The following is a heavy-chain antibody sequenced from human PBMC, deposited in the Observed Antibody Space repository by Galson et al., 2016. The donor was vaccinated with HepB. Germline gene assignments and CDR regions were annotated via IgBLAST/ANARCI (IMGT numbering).Heavy chain of an antibody. CDR2: IYHDGDT. CDR3: ARVRGGCSGTSCVLDP. D-gene: IGHD2-2*01. Sequence: TLSLTCAVSGDSISSSNWWTWVRQSPAKGLEWIGEIYHDGDTNYNPSLNSRLAISVDKPNNRFSLNLISVTAADTAVYYCARVRGGCSGTSCVLDPWGQGTLVTVSS. CDR1: GDSISSSNW. V-gene: IGHV4-4*02. J-gene: IGHJ5*02.